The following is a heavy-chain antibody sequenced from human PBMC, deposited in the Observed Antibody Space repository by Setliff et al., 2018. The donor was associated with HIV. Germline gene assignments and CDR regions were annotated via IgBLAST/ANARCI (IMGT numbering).Heavy chain of an antibody. V-gene: IGHV4-39*07. CDR1: GGSIRTGSYY. J-gene: IGHJ5*02. CDR2: IYSGGST. D-gene: IGHD5-18*01. Sequence: SETLSLTCTVSGGSIRTGSYYWGWIRQPPGKRLEWLASIYSGGSTLYNPSLKSRVTLSRDTSKNQFSLKLTSVTAADTAVYYCARDGRAAMVPFDPWGQGTLVTVSS. CDR3: ARDGRAAMVPFDP.